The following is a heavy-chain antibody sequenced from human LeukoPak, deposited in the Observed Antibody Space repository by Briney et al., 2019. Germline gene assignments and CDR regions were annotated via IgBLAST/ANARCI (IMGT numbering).Heavy chain of an antibody. CDR1: GGSISSGGYY. V-gene: IGHV4-39*07. CDR3: AGGLELYYYDSSGYYGY. CDR2: INHSGST. Sequence: PSETLSLTCTVSGGSISSGGYYWRWIRQPPGKGLEWIGEINHSGSTNYNPSLKSRVTISVDTSKNQFSLKLSSVTAADTAVYYCAGGLELYYYDSSGYYGYWGQGTLVTVSS. J-gene: IGHJ4*02. D-gene: IGHD3-22*01.